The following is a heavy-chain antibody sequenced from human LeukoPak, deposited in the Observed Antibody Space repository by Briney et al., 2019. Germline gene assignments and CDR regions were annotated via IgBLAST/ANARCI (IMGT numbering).Heavy chain of an antibody. D-gene: IGHD3-22*01. CDR2: IYRNDDK. CDR3: AHRLGTTYYYDSSGYLSYYYYYMDV. CDR1: GFSLSTSGVG. V-gene: IGHV2-5*01. Sequence: SGPTLVKPTQTLTLTCTFSGFSLSTSGVGVGWIRQPPGKALEWLALIYRNDDKRYSPSLKSRLTITKDTSKNQVVLTMTNMDPVDTATYYCAHRLGTTYYYDSSGYLSYYYYYMDVWGKGTTVTVSS. J-gene: IGHJ6*03.